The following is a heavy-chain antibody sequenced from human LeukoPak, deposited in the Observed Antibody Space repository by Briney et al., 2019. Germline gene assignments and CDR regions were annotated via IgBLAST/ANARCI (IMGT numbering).Heavy chain of an antibody. CDR2: ISYDGSDK. D-gene: IGHD5-18*01. Sequence: GGSLRLSCAASGFTFSSYGMHWVRQAPGKGLEWVAVISYDGSDKYTADSVKGRFTISRDNSKNTLYLQMNSLRAEDTAVYYCAKNAHYQGYSYGGIDYWGQGTLVTVSS. CDR3: AKNAHYQGYSYGGIDY. CDR1: GFTFSSYG. J-gene: IGHJ4*02. V-gene: IGHV3-30*18.